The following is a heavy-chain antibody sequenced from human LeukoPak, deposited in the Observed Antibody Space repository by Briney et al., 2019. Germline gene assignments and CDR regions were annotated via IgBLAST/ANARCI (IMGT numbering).Heavy chain of an antibody. CDR2: ISGSGGST. CDR3: ASGHYYDSSGSFDY. J-gene: IGHJ4*02. CDR1: GFTFSSYV. D-gene: IGHD3-22*01. V-gene: IGHV3-23*01. Sequence: GGSLRLSCAASGFTFSSYVMSWVRQAPGKGLEWVSAISGSGGSTYYADSVKGRFTISRDNSKNTLYLQMNSLRAEDTAVYYCASGHYYDSSGSFDYWGQGTLVTVSS.